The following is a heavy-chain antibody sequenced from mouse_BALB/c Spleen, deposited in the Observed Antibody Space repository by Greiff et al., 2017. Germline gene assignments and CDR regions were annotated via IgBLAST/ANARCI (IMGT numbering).Heavy chain of an antibody. CDR3: ASGGLTGRFAY. V-gene: IGHV1-9*01. CDR2: ILPGSGST. Sequence: QVQLQQSGAELMKPGASVKISCKATGYTFSSYWIEWVKQRPGHGLEWIGEILPGSGSTNYNEKFKGKATFTADTSSNTAYMQLSSLTSEDSAVYYCASGGLTGRFAYWGQGTLVTVSA. CDR1: GYTFSSYW. D-gene: IGHD4-1*01. J-gene: IGHJ3*01.